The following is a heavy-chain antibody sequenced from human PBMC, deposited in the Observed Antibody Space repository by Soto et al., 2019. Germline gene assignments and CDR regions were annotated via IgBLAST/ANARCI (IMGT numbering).Heavy chain of an antibody. Sequence: QVQLVQSGAEVKKPGPSVKVSCKASGYTFSSYDINWVRQATGQGLEWMGWMNPKSGYTGYAQKFQGRVTMTRDTSISTAYMEVSSLRSEDPAIYYCARAYGDLHVWGQGTTVTVSS. CDR1: GYTFSSYD. CDR3: ARAYGDLHV. V-gene: IGHV1-8*01. J-gene: IGHJ6*02. CDR2: MNPKSGYT. D-gene: IGHD2-21*01.